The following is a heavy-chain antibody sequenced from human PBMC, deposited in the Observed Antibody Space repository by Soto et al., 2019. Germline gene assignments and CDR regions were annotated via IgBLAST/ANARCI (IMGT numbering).Heavy chain of an antibody. J-gene: IGHJ6*02. CDR3: ARDHYYYDSSGYYSYYYGMDV. D-gene: IGHD3-22*01. CDR1: GGSISSYY. CDR2: IYYSGST. Sequence: ASETLSLTCTVSGGSISSYYWNWIRQPPGKGLEWIGYIYYSGSTNYNPSLKSRVTISVDTSKNQFSLKLSSVTAADTAVYYCARDHYYYDSSGYYSYYYGMDVWGQGTTVTVSS. V-gene: IGHV4-59*01.